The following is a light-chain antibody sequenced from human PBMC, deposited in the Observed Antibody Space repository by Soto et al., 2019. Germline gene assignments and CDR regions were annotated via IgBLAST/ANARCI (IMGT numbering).Light chain of an antibody. CDR3: QQYGSAHFT. Sequence: ESVLTQSPGTLSLSPGERATLSCRASQSVASSHLAWYRQKPGQTPRLLIYDASSRATGIPDRISGSGSGTALTLTISRLEPEDFAVYYCQQYGSAHFTFGTWTKVDIK. V-gene: IGKV3-20*01. J-gene: IGKJ3*01. CDR1: QSVASSH. CDR2: DAS.